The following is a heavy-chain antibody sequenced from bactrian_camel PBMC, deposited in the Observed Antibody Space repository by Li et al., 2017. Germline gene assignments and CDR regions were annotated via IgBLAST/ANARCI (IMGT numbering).Heavy chain of an antibody. J-gene: IGHJ4*01. CDR2: INSGGGLT. Sequence: VQLVESGGGLVQPGGSLRLSCAASGFTFRSYVMSWVRQAPGKGLEWVSAINSGGGLTYYADSVKGRFAISRDNAKGLVYLQMNSLQSGDTALYYCATGGSWFEYWGQGTQVTVS. CDR3: ATGGSWFEY. V-gene: IGHV3S40*01. D-gene: IGHD7*01. CDR1: GFTFRSYV.